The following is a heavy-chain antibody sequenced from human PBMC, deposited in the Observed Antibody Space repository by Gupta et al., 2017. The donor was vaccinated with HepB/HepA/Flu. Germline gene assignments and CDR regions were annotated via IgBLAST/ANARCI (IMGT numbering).Heavy chain of an antibody. CDR3: ARITMVLGVILPFDY. CDR1: GFSLSTSGMC. J-gene: IGHJ4*01. CDR2: IDWDDDK. D-gene: IGHD3-10*01. V-gene: IGHV2-70*01. Sequence: QVTLRESGPALVKPTQTLTLTCTFSGFSLSTSGMCVSWIRQPPGKALEWLALIDWDDDKYYSTSLKTRLTISKDTSKNQVVLTMTNMEPVDTATYYCARITMVLGVILPFDYWGHGTLVTVSS.